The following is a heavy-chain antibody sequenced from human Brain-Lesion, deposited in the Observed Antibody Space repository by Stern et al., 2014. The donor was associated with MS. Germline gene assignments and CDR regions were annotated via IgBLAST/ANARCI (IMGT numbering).Heavy chain of an antibody. Sequence: VQLGQSGGGLVKPGGSLRLSCAASGFTFSSYTMNWVRQAPGKGLEWVSSINRGSDYIYYADSVKGRFTTPRDNAKNSLYLQMNSLRAEDTALYYCARVETPLADFYYYYGMDVWGQGTTVTVSS. V-gene: IGHV3-21*01. CDR1: GFTFSSYT. D-gene: IGHD5-18*01. J-gene: IGHJ6*02. CDR3: ARVETPLADFYYYYGMDV. CDR2: INRGSDYI.